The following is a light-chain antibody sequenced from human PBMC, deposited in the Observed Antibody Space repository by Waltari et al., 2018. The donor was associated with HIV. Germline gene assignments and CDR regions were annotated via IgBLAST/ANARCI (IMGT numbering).Light chain of an antibody. Sequence: DIVMTQSPDSLAVSLGEKATINCKSSQTVLHSSRNKNHLAWYQQKPGQRPKLLIYCASTRESGVPDRCIGSVSGIYFSLTIDSLQAEDVAVYYCQQYYSFPLTFGGGTTVEIK. CDR2: CAS. J-gene: IGKJ4*01. CDR3: QQYYSFPLT. V-gene: IGKV4-1*01. CDR1: QTVLHSSRNKNH.